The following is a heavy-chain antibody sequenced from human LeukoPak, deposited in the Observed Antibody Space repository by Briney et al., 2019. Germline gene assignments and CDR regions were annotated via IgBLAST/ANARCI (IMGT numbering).Heavy chain of an antibody. CDR1: GYSFTSYW. CDR2: IYPGDSDT. Sequence: GESLKVSCKGSGYSFTSYWIGWVRQMPGKGLEWMGIIYPGDSDTRYSPSFQGQVTISADKSISTAYLQWSSLKASDTAMYYCARPLPILRFLGRGAFDIWGQGTMVTVSS. J-gene: IGHJ3*02. CDR3: ARPLPILRFLGRGAFDI. D-gene: IGHD3-3*01. V-gene: IGHV5-51*01.